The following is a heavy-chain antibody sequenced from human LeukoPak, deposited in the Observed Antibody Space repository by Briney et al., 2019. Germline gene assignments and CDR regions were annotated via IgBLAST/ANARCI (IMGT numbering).Heavy chain of an antibody. D-gene: IGHD4-17*01. Sequence: PGGSLRLSCAASGFTFSGYSMNWVRQAPGKGLEWVSSISSSSSYIYYADSVKGRFTISRDNAKNSLYLQMNSLRAEDTAVYYCAREGGYGDSDAFDIWGQGTMVTVSS. CDR3: AREGGYGDSDAFDI. J-gene: IGHJ3*02. CDR2: ISSSSSYI. CDR1: GFTFSGYS. V-gene: IGHV3-21*01.